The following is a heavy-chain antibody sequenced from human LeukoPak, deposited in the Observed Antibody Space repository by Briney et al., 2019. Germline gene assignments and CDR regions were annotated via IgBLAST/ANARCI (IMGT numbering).Heavy chain of an antibody. Sequence: ASVKVSCKASGYTFTSYYMHWVRQAPGQGLEWMGIINPSGGSTSYAQKFQGRVTMTRDTSTSTVYMELSSLRSEDTAVYYCARGGSEIAALNYYFDYWGQGTLVTVSS. CDR2: INPSGGST. D-gene: IGHD6-6*01. CDR1: GYTFTSYY. J-gene: IGHJ4*02. CDR3: ARGGSEIAALNYYFDY. V-gene: IGHV1-46*01.